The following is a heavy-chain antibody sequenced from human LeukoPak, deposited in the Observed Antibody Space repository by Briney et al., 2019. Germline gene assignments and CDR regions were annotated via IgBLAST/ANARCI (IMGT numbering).Heavy chain of an antibody. CDR1: GGSISSSNW. CDR2: IYHSGST. J-gene: IGHJ6*03. Sequence: SGTLSLTCAVSGGSISSSNWWSWVRQPPGKGLEWIGEIYHSGSTNYNPSLKSRVTISVDKSKNQFSLKLSSVTAADTAVYYCARRAIAAAGRSYYYYMDVWGKGTTVTVSS. V-gene: IGHV4-4*02. D-gene: IGHD6-13*01. CDR3: ARRAIAAAGRSYYYYMDV.